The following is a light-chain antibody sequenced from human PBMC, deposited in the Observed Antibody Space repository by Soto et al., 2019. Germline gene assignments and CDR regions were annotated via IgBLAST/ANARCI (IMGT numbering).Light chain of an antibody. CDR1: QGINSH. CDR2: AAS. Sequence: DIQMTQSPSTLSASVGDRVTITCRASQGINSHLAWYQQKPGKAPELLIYAASTLESGVPSRFSGSGSGTDFTLTISSLEPEDFAIYYCQQRNNWQGTFGQGTRLEI. V-gene: IGKV1-9*01. CDR3: QQRNNWQGT. J-gene: IGKJ5*01.